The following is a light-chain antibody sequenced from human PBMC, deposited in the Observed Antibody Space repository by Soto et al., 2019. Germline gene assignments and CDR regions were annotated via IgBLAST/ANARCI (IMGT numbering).Light chain of an antibody. J-gene: IGLJ1*01. CDR3: CSYAGSSTLYV. CDR1: SSDVGSYNL. CDR2: EVS. Sequence: QSVLTQPASVSGSPGRSITISCTGTSSDVGSYNLVSWYQQHPGKAPKLMIYEVSKRPSGVSNRFSGSKSGNTASLTISGLQAEDEADYYCCSYAGSSTLYVFGTGTKAPS. V-gene: IGLV2-23*02.